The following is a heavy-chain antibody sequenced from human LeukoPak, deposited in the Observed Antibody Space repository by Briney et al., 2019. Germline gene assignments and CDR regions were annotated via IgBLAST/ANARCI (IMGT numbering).Heavy chain of an antibody. J-gene: IGHJ4*02. CDR2: INWNGGST. D-gene: IGHD3-22*01. V-gene: IGHV3-20*04. Sequence: RSGGSLRLSCAASGFTFGDFGMSWVRQVPGKGLEWLSGINWNGGSTGYADSVKGRFTISRDNAKNSLFLQMNSLRAEDTAWYYCARGGYDSSGYYRTYYFHYWGQGTLVTVSS. CDR3: ARGGYDSSGYYRTYYFHY. CDR1: GFTFGDFG.